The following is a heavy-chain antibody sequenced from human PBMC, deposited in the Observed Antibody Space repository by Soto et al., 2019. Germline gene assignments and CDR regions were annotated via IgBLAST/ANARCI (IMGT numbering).Heavy chain of an antibody. CDR1: GGTFSSYA. V-gene: IGHV1-69*01. CDR3: ARRLDWNHGFGMDV. D-gene: IGHD1-1*01. Sequence: QVQLVQSGAEVKKPGSSVKVSCKASGGTFSSYAISWVRQAPGQGLEWMGGIIPIFGTANYAQKFQGRVTITADESTSTAYMELSSLRSEDTAVYYCARRLDWNHGFGMDVWGQGTTVTVSS. J-gene: IGHJ6*02. CDR2: IIPIFGTA.